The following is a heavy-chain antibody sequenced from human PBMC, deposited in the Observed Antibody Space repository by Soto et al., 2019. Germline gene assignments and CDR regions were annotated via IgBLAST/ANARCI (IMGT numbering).Heavy chain of an antibody. J-gene: IGHJ6*02. V-gene: IGHV3-30-3*01. CDR3: ARDFSAVAGTRKYYYGMDV. D-gene: IGHD6-19*01. CDR2: ISYDGSNK. Sequence: GGSLRLSCAASGFTFSSYAMHWVRQAPGKGLEWVAVISYDGSNKYYADSVKGRFTISRDNSKNTLYLQMNSLRAEDTAVYYCARDFSAVAGTRKYYYGMDVWGQGTTVTVSS. CDR1: GFTFSSYA.